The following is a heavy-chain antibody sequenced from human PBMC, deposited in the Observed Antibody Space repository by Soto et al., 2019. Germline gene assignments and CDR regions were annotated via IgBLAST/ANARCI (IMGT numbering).Heavy chain of an antibody. V-gene: IGHV3-48*02. CDR2: ISSSSRTI. CDR1: GFTFSSYD. J-gene: IGHJ3*02. Sequence: WSLRLSCTASGFTFSSYDMNWVRQAPGKGLEWVSYISSSSRTIYYADSVKGRFTISRDNAKNSLYLQMNSLRDEDTAVYYCAIESPAFDIWGQGTTVTVSS. CDR3: AIESPAFDI.